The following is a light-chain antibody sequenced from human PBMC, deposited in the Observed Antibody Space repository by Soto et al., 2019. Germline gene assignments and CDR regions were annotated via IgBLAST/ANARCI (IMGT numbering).Light chain of an antibody. Sequence: DIPMTQSPSALSASVGDRITITCQARQDISKYLIWYQQTPGKAPKILNFDASILERGVPSRFGGSGSGTGFTFTINSLQPEDIVTYYGQQYHSLPFTFGPGNKVDIK. V-gene: IGKV1-33*01. J-gene: IGKJ3*01. CDR2: DAS. CDR3: QQYHSLPFT. CDR1: QDISKY.